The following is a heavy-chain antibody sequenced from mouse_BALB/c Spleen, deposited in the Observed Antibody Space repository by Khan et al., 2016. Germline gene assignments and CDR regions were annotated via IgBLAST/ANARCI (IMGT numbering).Heavy chain of an antibody. CDR1: GFSLTNSG. V-gene: IGHV2-9*02. CDR3: TRYDQDYEAWFAS. Sequence: QVQLKESGPGLVAPSQSLSITCTVSGFSLTNSGVHWVRQPPGKGLDWLGVIWPGGSTDYNSAPISGPTITNDNSQHLVFIKGSRLRSGDTAMYYCTRYDQDYEAWFASWWRETLVTVSA. D-gene: IGHD2-4*01. CDR2: IWPGGST. J-gene: IGHJ3*01.